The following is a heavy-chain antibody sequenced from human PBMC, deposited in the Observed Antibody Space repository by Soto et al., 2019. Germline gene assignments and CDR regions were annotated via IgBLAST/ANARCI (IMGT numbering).Heavy chain of an antibody. CDR1: GGTFSSYA. J-gene: IGHJ6*02. CDR2: IIPIFGTA. D-gene: IGHD6-19*01. CDR3: ARGGEQWLVRDYYYYGMDV. Sequence: ASVKVSCKASGGTFSSYAISWVRQAPGQGLEWMGGIIPIFGTANYAQKFQGRVTITADESTSTAYMELSSLRSEDTAVYYCARGGEQWLVRDYYYYGMDVWGQGTTVTVSS. V-gene: IGHV1-69*13.